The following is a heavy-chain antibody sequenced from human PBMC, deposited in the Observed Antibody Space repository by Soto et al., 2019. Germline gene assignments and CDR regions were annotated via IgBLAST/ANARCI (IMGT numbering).Heavy chain of an antibody. D-gene: IGHD4-17*01. V-gene: IGHV3-23*01. CDR3: ATPPRSLGTTVTTGLDY. CDR2: ISGSGGST. J-gene: IGHJ4*02. Sequence: EVQLLESGGGLVQPGGSLRLSCAASGFTFSSYAMSWVRQAPGKGLEWVSAISGSGGSTYYADSVKGRFTISRDNSKNTLYLQMNSLRAEDTAVYYCATPPRSLGTTVTTGLDYWGQGTLVTVSS. CDR1: GFTFSSYA.